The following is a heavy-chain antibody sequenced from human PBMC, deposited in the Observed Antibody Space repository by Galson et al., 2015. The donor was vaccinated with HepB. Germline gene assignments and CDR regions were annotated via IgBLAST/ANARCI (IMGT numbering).Heavy chain of an antibody. V-gene: IGHV3-7*03. CDR3: ARRRSLVRGIITKPDYYYGMDV. J-gene: IGHJ6*02. CDR2: INHDGSSK. Sequence: SLRLSCAASGFTFSSYSMNWVRQAPGKGLEWVAHINHDGSSKYYVDTVKGRFTISRDKAKDSVYLQLDSLRAEDTAVYYCARRRSLVRGIITKPDYYYGMDVWGQGTTVTVAS. CDR1: GFTFSSYS. D-gene: IGHD3-10*01.